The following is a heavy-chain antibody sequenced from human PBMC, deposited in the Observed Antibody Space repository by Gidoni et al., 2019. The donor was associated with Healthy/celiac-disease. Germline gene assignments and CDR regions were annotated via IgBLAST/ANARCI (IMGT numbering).Heavy chain of an antibody. Sequence: EVQLVESGGGVVQTGRALNISCRDSGCTLGDSAMGWFRQPPGKGLEWVGFIRSKAYGGTTEYAASVKGRFTISRDDSKILAYLQMNSLKTEDTAVYYCPRGDSYPVVGTYYYYGMDVWGQGTTVTVSS. CDR1: GCTLGDSA. CDR3: PRGDSYPVVGTYYYYGMDV. CDR2: IRSKAYGGTT. D-gene: IGHD6-19*01. J-gene: IGHJ6*02. V-gene: IGHV3-49*03.